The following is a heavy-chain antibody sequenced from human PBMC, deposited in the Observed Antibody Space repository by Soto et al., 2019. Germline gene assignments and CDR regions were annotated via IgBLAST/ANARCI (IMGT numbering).Heavy chain of an antibody. J-gene: IGHJ5*02. CDR2: ISYDGSNK. CDR3: AKDGPLASSGYYGWFDP. V-gene: IGHV3-30*18. D-gene: IGHD3-22*01. CDR1: GFTFSSYG. Sequence: LRLSCAASGFTFSSYGMHWVRQAPGKGLEWVAVISYDGSNKYYADSVKGRFTISRDNSKNTLYLQMNSLRAEDTAVYYCAKDGPLASSGYYGWFDPWGQGTLVTVSS.